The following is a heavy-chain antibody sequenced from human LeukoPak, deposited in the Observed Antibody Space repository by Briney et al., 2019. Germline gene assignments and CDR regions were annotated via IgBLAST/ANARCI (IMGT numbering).Heavy chain of an antibody. J-gene: IGHJ6*02. D-gene: IGHD3-22*01. V-gene: IGHV4-34*01. CDR2: INNSGST. CDR1: GGSFSGYY. CDR3: ARTLDSRRYIVRRPYSMDV. Sequence: KPSETLSLTCAVYGGSFSGYYWNWIPQPPGKEWNWFGEINNSGSTTYNRSLKSRVTISLDTSKNQFSLKLSSVTAADTAVYYCARTLDSRRYIVRRPYSMDVWGQGTTVTVSS.